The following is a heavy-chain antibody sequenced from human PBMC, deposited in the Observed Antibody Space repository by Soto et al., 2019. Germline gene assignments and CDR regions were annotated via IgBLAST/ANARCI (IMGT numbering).Heavy chain of an antibody. J-gene: IGHJ6*03. CDR3: ARVVLQYSNYYYYYMDV. V-gene: IGHV4-31*03. D-gene: IGHD4-4*01. Sequence: SETLSLTCTVSGGSIISGGYYWSWIRQHPGKGLEWIGYIYYSGSTYYNPSLKSRVTISVDTSKNQFSLKLSSVTAADTAVYYCARVVLQYSNYYYYYMDVWGKGTTVTAP. CDR1: GGSIISGGYY. CDR2: IYYSGST.